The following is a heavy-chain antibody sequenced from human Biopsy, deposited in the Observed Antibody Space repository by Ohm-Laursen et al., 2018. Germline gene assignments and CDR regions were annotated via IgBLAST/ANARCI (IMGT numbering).Heavy chain of an antibody. CDR1: GGTFSNYG. J-gene: IGHJ1*01. Sequence: ASVKVSCNAPGGTFSNYGVNWVRQAPGQGLEWLGGNIPILGTGNYAQKFQDRVTVAADTSTSTATMELRNLRSDDTAVYYCATKLTGYFHHWGQGILVIVSS. D-gene: IGHD3-9*01. CDR2: NIPILGTG. V-gene: IGHV1-69*06. CDR3: ATKLTGYFHH.